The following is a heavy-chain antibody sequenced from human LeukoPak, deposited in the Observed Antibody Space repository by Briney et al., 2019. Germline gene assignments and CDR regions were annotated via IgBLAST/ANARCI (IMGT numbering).Heavy chain of an antibody. V-gene: IGHV3-73*01. J-gene: IGHJ4*02. CDR3: TTYTSGHY. CDR2: ITIKANSYAT. CDR1: GFTFSAFH. D-gene: IGHD6-19*01. Sequence: GGSLRLSCAASGFTFSAFHMHWVRQASGKGLEWVGRITIKANSYATAYAASVKGRFTVSRDDSKNTAYLQMSSLKTEDTAVYYCTTYTSGHYWGQGTLVTVSS.